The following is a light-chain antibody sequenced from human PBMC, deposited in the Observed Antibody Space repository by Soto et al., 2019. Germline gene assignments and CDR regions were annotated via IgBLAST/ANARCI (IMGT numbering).Light chain of an antibody. CDR3: SSYTSSSTGV. CDR2: DVS. CDR1: SSDVGGYNY. Sequence: QSALTQPASVSGSPGQSITISCTGTSSDVGGYNYVSWYQQHPGKAPKLMIYDVSNRPSGVSNRFSGSKSGNTASLTISGLQAEDEADDYCSSYTSSSTGVFGGGTKLTV. V-gene: IGLV2-14*01. J-gene: IGLJ2*01.